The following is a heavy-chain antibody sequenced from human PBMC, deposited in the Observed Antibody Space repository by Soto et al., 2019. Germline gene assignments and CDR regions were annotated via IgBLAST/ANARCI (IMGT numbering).Heavy chain of an antibody. CDR2: IYYSGST. CDR3: ATQEVGGSYVYTFDP. D-gene: IGHD1-26*01. V-gene: IGHV4-39*02. Sequence: SVTPSLTCTISGRSISCSSYYCGWIRQPPGKGLEWIGSIYYSGSTYYNPSLKSRVTISVDTSKNHFSLKLSSVTAADTAVYYCATQEVGGSYVYTFDPWGQGTLVT. J-gene: IGHJ5*02. CDR1: GRSISCSSYY.